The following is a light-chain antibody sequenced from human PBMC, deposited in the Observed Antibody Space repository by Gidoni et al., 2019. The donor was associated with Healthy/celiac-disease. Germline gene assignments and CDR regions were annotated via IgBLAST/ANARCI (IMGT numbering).Light chain of an antibody. Sequence: EIVMTQSPATQSVSPGERATLSCRARQSVSSNFAWYQQRPGQAPSLLIYDASTRATGIPAMFGGSVSVTEFTLTISSLHSEDFAFYYCQQDNDWPYTFGQGTKLEIK. CDR1: QSVSSN. CDR3: QQDNDWPYT. J-gene: IGKJ2*01. V-gene: IGKV3-15*01. CDR2: DAS.